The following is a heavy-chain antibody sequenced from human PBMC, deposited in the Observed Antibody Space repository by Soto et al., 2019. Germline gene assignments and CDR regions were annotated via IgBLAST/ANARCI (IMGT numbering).Heavy chain of an antibody. D-gene: IGHD6-13*01. Sequence: SETLSLTCTVSGGSISSGDYYWSWIRQPPGKGLEWIGYIYYSGSTYYNPSLKSRVTISVDTSKNQFSLKLSSVTAADTAVYYCAREEVAAAGSTNWFDPWGQGTLVTVSS. CDR1: GGSISSGDYY. CDR3: AREEVAAAGSTNWFDP. J-gene: IGHJ5*02. CDR2: IYYSGST. V-gene: IGHV4-30-4*01.